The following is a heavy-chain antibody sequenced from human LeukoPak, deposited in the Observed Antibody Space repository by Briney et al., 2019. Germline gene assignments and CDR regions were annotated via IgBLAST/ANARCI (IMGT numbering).Heavy chain of an antibody. J-gene: IGHJ6*03. CDR1: GYTFTGYY. CDR3: ARNTDYYYYYMDV. CDR2: INPNSGGT. Sequence: ASVKVSCKASGYTFTGYYMHWVRQAPGQGLEGMGWINPNSGGTNYAQKFQGRVTMTRDTSISTAYMELSRLRSDDTAVYYCARNTDYYYYYMDVWGKGTTVTISS. V-gene: IGHV1-2*02.